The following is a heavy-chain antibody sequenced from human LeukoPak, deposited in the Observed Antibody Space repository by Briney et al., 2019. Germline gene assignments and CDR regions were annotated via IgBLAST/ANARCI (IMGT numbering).Heavy chain of an antibody. CDR3: ARNGPSGIPDY. J-gene: IGHJ4*02. CDR1: GYTFTSYY. D-gene: IGHD2-21*01. CDR2: INPSGGST. V-gene: IGHV1-46*01. Sequence: GASVKVSCKASGYTFTSYYIHWVRQAPGQGLEWVGMINPSGGSTSYAQKFQGRVTMTWDTSTTTVYMELSSLRSEDTAMYYCARNGPSGIPDYWGQGTLVTVSS.